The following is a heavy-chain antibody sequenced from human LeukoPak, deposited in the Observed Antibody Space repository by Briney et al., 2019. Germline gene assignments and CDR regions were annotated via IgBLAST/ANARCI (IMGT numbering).Heavy chain of an antibody. V-gene: IGHV1-24*01. CDR3: ATGGSYYADFDY. CDR2: FDPEDGET. CDR1: GYTLTELS. Sequence: GASVKVSCKVSGYTLTELSMHWVRQAPGKGLEWMGGFDPEDGETIYAQKSQGRVTMTEDTSTDTAYMELSSLRSEDTAVYYCATGGSYYADFDYWGQGTLVTVSS. D-gene: IGHD1-26*01. J-gene: IGHJ4*02.